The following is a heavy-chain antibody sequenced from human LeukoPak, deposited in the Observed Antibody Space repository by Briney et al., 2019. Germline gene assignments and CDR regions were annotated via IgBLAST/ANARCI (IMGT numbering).Heavy chain of an antibody. CDR2: IYTSGST. Sequence: SETLSLTCTVSSGSISSGNYYWSWIRQPAGKGLEWIGRIYTSGSTNYNPSLKSRVTISVDTSKDQFSLKLSSVTAADTAMYYRARSRMGDAFDVWGQGTMVTVSS. J-gene: IGHJ3*01. D-gene: IGHD3-16*01. CDR3: ARSRMGDAFDV. CDR1: SGSISSGNYY. V-gene: IGHV4-61*02.